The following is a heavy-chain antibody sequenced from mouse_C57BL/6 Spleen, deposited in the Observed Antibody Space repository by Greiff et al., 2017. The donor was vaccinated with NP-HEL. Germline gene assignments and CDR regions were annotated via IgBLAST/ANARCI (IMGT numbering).Heavy chain of an antibody. V-gene: IGHV1-18*01. J-gene: IGHJ3*01. D-gene: IGHD2-12*01. Sequence: VQLKESGPELVKPGASVKIPCKASGYTFTDYNMDWVKQSHGKSLEWIGDINPNNGGTIYNQKFKGKATLTVDKSSSTAYMELRSLTSEDTAVYYCARTSSYYRKKALAYWGQGTLVTVSA. CDR2: INPNNGGT. CDR1: GYTFTDYN. CDR3: ARTSSYYRKKALAY.